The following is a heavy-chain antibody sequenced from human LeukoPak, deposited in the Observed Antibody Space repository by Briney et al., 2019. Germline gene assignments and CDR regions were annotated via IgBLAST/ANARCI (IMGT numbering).Heavy chain of an antibody. CDR1: GFTFSSYG. V-gene: IGHV3-30*18. CDR2: ISNDGSKK. CDR3: AKDRYSYAFEYSDS. D-gene: IGHD5-18*01. Sequence: GGSLRLSCAASGFTFSSYGMHWVRQASGKGLDWVAVISNDGSKKYYADSVKGRFTISRDNSKNTLSLQVSSLRTEDTAVYYCAKDRYSYAFEYSDSWGQGTLVTVSS. J-gene: IGHJ4*02.